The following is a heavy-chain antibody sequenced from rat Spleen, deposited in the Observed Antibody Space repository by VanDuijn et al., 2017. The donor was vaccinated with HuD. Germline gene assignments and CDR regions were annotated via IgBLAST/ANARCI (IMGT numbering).Heavy chain of an antibody. V-gene: IGHV5-7*01. CDR3: ARPDGYTYVMDA. CDR2: INYDGGST. D-gene: IGHD1-4*01. J-gene: IGHJ2*01. CDR1: GFTFSDYY. Sequence: EVQLVESGGGLVQPGRSLKLSCAASGFTFSDYYMAWVRQAPTKGLEWVASINYDGGSTYYRDSVKGRFTISRGNAKSTLYLQMDSLRSEDTATYYCARPDGYTYVMDAWCQGVMVTVSS.